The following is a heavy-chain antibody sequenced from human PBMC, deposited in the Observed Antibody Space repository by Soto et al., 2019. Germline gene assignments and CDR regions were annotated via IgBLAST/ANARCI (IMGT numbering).Heavy chain of an antibody. Sequence: EVQLVQSGAEVKKPGESLKISCKGSGYSFTSYWIGWVRQMPGKGLEWMGIIYPGDSDTRYSPSFQGQATISADKSISTAYLQRSSLKASDTAMYYCARRGRTSGLYGDYVDYWGQGTLVTVSS. V-gene: IGHV5-51*03. J-gene: IGHJ4*02. D-gene: IGHD4-17*01. CDR3: ARRGRTSGLYGDYVDY. CDR2: IYPGDSDT. CDR1: GYSFTSYW.